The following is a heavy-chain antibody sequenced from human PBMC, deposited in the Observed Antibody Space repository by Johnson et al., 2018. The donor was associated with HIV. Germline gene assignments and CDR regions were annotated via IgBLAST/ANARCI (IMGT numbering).Heavy chain of an antibody. J-gene: IGHJ3*02. CDR2: IYSGGST. V-gene: IGHV3-66*01. D-gene: IGHD3-10*01. CDR3: VRDRGRGGDDAFDI. CDR1: GFSVSNTY. Sequence: VESGGGLVQPGGSLSLSCGASGFSVSNTYMNWVRQAPGKGLEWVSVIYSGGSTYYADSVRGRFTISRDSSKNTLYLQMKSLRVEDTAVYYCVRDRGRGGDDAFDIWGQGTMVTVSS.